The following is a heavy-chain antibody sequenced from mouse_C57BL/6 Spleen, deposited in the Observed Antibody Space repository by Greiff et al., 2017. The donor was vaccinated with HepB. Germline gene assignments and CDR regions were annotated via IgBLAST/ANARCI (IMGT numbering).Heavy chain of an antibody. CDR3: ARPYDGFPTWFAY. Sequence: VQLQQPGAELVRPGSSVKLSCKASGYTFTSYWMHWVKQRPIQGLEWIGNIDPSDSETHYNQNFKDKATFTVDKSSNTAYMQLSSLTSEDSAVYYCARPYDGFPTWFAYWGQGTLVTVSA. V-gene: IGHV1-52*01. CDR2: IDPSDSET. CDR1: GYTFTSYW. D-gene: IGHD2-3*01. J-gene: IGHJ3*01.